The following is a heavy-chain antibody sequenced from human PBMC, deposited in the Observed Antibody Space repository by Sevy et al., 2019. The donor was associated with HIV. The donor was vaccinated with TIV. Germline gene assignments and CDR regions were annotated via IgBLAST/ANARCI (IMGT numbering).Heavy chain of an antibody. D-gene: IGHD6-13*01. V-gene: IGHV3-30*18. CDR3: AKELAAAGENYYDGMDV. J-gene: IGHJ6*02. CDR2: ISYDGSNK. Sequence: GGSLRLSCAASGFTFSSYGMHWVRQAPGKGLEWVAVISYDGSNKYYADSVKGRFTISRDNSKNTLYLQMNSLRAEDTAVYYCAKELAAAGENYYDGMDVWGQGTTVTVSS. CDR1: GFTFSSYG.